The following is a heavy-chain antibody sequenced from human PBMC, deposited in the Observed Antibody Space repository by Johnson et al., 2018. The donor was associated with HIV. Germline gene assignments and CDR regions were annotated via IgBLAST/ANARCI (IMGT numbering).Heavy chain of an antibody. D-gene: IGHD3-16*02. CDR2: ISSSGSSI. J-gene: IGHJ3*02. CDR1: GFTFSDYY. Sequence: QMRLVESGGGLVKPGGSLRLSCAASGFTFSDYYMNWIRQAPGKGLEWVSYISSSGSSIYYADSVKGRFTISRDNAENSLFLQMDSLRAEDTAVYFCARPPAYHYKAAFSIWGQGTMVTVSS. V-gene: IGHV3-11*01. CDR3: ARPPAYHYKAAFSI.